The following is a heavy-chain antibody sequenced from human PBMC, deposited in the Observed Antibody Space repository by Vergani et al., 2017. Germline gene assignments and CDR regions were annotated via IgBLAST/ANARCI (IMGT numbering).Heavy chain of an antibody. J-gene: IGHJ5*01. D-gene: IGHD1-1*01. CDR2: IWYDGSNK. CDR1: GFTFSSHG. Sequence: QVQLVESEGGVVQPGRSLILSCVASGFTFSSHGMHWVRQAPGKGLEWVAVIWYDGSNKYYGDSVKGRFTISRDNSKNTLYLQMNSLRVEDTAVYYCARWGNEKRLDSWGQGTLVTVSS. CDR3: ARWGNEKRLDS. V-gene: IGHV3-33*01.